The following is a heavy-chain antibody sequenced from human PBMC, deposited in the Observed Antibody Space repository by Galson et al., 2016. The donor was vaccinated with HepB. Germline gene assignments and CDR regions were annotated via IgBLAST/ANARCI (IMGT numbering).Heavy chain of an antibody. CDR3: ARDRVYYYGSGTSEYFDY. D-gene: IGHD3-10*01. CDR2: ITSGSDTM. J-gene: IGHJ4*02. V-gene: IGHV3-48*01. Sequence: SLRLSCAASGFIFSVYNMNWARQAPGKGLEWIAWITSGSDTMYYADSVKGRFTISRDNSKNTLYLQMNSLRAEDTAVYYCARDRVYYYGSGTSEYFDYWGQGTLVTVSS. CDR1: GFIFSVYN.